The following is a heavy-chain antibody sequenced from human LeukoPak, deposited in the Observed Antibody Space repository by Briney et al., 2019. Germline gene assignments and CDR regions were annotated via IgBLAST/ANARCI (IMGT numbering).Heavy chain of an antibody. D-gene: IGHD2-2*02. CDR3: ARDSKRHTPGPYDAFDI. V-gene: IGHV4-59*01. J-gene: IGHJ3*02. Sequence: SETLSLTCTVSGGSISSYYWSWIRQPPGKGLEWIAYIYYSGSTNYNPSLKSRVTISVDTSKNQFSLKLSSVTAADTAVYYCARDSKRHTPGPYDAFDIWGQGTMVTVSS. CDR2: IYYSGST. CDR1: GGSISSYY.